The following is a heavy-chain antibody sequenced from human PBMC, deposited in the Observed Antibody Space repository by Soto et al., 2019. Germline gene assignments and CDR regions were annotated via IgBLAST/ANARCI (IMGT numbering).Heavy chain of an antibody. V-gene: IGHV1-69*01. CDR2: IIPIFGTA. D-gene: IGHD1-1*01. Sequence: QVQLVQSGAEVKKPGSSVKVSCKASGGTFSSYAISWVRQAPGQGLEWMGGIIPIFGTANYEQKFQGRVSLTANESTSTDYMELSSLRSEDTAVYYCARALERPPSTNNWFDPWGQGTLVTVSS. CDR3: ARALERPPSTNNWFDP. J-gene: IGHJ5*02. CDR1: GGTFSSYA.